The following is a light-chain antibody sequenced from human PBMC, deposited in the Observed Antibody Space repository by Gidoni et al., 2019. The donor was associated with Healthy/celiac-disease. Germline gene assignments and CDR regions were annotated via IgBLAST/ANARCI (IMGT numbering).Light chain of an antibody. CDR1: KDISNY. CDR2: DAS. Sequence: LLASGGERVPITCQARKDISNYLTWYQQKPGQAPKLLIYDASNLETGVPSRFSGSGSGTDFTFTISSLQPEDIAIYYCQQYDNLPLTFGGGTKVEIK. CDR3: QQYDNLPLT. V-gene: IGKV1-33*01. J-gene: IGKJ4*01.